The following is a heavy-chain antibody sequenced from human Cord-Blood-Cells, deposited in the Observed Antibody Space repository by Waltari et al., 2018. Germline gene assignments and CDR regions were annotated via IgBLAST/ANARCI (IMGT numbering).Heavy chain of an antibody. CDR3: ARGESNSGSYDY. J-gene: IGHJ4*02. CDR1: GGTFSSYA. D-gene: IGHD1-26*01. Sequence: QVQLVQSGAEVKKPGSSVKVSCKASGGTFSSYAISWVRQAPGQGLEWMGGIIPMFGKANYAQKFRGRGTITSEESTSTAYMELSSLRSEDTAVYYCARGESNSGSYDYWGQGTLVTVSS. V-gene: IGHV1-69*05. CDR2: IIPMFGKA.